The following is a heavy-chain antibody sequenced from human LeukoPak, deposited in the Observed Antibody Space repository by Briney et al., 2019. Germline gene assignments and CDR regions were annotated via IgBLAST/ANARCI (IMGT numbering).Heavy chain of an antibody. D-gene: IGHD6-19*01. CDR2: INSDGSST. V-gene: IGHV3-74*01. CDR3: ARGGDVAVAGVGY. J-gene: IGHJ4*02. Sequence: GGSLRLSCAASGFTFSSYWMHWVRQAPGKGLVWVSRINSDGSSTSYADSVKGRFTISRDNAKNTLHLQMNSLRAEDTAVYYCARGGDVAVAGVGYWGQGTLVTVSS. CDR1: GFTFSSYW.